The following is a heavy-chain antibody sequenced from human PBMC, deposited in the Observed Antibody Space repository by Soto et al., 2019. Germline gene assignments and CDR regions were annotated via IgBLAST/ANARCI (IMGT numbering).Heavy chain of an antibody. CDR1: GFTFSSYA. J-gene: IGHJ3*02. CDR2: ISYDGSNK. CDR3: ARDREYYGSGSYFDI. Sequence: LRLSCAASGFTFSSYAMHWVRQAPGKGLEWVAVISYDGSNKYYADSGKGRFTISRDNSKNTLYLQINSLRAEDTAVYYCARDREYYGSGSYFDIWGQGTMVTVSS. D-gene: IGHD3-10*01. V-gene: IGHV3-30-3*01.